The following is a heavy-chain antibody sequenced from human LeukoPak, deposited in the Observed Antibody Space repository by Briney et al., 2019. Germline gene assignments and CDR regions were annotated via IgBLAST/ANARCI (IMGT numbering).Heavy chain of an antibody. CDR3: AKVRSGGGNGMGV. V-gene: IGHV3-30*18. Sequence: PGRSLRLSCEASGFTFSSYGMHWVRQAPGKGLEWVAVISYDGSNKYYADSVKGRFTISRDNSKNTLYLQMNSLRAEDTAVYYCAKVRSGGGNGMGVRGKGTTVTVSS. D-gene: IGHD3-16*01. J-gene: IGHJ6*04. CDR2: ISYDGSNK. CDR1: GFTFSSYG.